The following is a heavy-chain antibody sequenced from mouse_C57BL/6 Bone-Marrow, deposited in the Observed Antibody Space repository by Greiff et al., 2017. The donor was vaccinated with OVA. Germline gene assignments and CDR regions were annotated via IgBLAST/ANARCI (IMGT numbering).Heavy chain of an antibody. CDR2: IDPSDSYT. CDR1: GYTFTSYW. J-gene: IGHJ2*01. V-gene: IGHV1-69*01. CDR3: ARRGDGYLYYFDY. Sequence: QVQLQQSGAELVMPGASVKLSCKASGYTFTSYWMHWVKQRPGQGLEWIGEIDPSDSYTNYNQKFKGKSTLTVDKSSSTAYMQLSSLTSEDSAVYYCARRGDGYLYYFDYWGQGTTLTVSS. D-gene: IGHD2-3*01.